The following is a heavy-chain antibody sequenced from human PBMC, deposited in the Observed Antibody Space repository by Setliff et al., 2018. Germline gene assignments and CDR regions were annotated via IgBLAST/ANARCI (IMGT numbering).Heavy chain of an antibody. CDR2: INHSGST. Sequence: SSETLSLTCAVYGGSFSGYYWSWIRQPPGKGLEWIGEINHSGSTNYNPSLKSRVTISVDTSKNQFSLKLSSVTAADTAVYYCARGAQRLEWLQYYYYYYMDVWGKGTTVTVSS. CDR3: ARGAQRLEWLQYYYYYYMDV. J-gene: IGHJ6*03. CDR1: GGSFSGYY. D-gene: IGHD3-3*01. V-gene: IGHV4-34*01.